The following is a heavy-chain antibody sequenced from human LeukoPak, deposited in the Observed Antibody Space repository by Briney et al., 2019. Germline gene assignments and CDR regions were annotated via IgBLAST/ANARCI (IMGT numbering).Heavy chain of an antibody. V-gene: IGHV3-23*01. J-gene: IGHJ6*03. CDR3: AKGRGSSWFTSSYSMDV. CDR1: AFTFSFSA. D-gene: IGHD6-13*01. CDR2: ISGSGGSS. Sequence: QTAGSLRLSCAASAFTFSFSAMTWVRQPPGKGLEWVSPISGSGGSSYYADSVKGRFTISRDNSKNTLYLQMNSLRAEDTAVYYCAKGRGSSWFTSSYSMDVWGKGTTVTVSS.